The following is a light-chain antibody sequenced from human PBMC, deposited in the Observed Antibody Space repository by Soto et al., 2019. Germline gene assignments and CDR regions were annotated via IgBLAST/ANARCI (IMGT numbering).Light chain of an antibody. CDR3: GADNGSGSNFVCV. J-gene: IGLJ3*02. V-gene: IGLV9-49*01. CDR1: SGYSNYK. Sequence: QSVLTQPPSASASLGASVTLTCTLSSGYSNYKVDWYQQRPGKGPRFVMRVGTGGIVGSKGDGIPDRFSVLGSGLNRYLTIKNIQEDDDSDYPCGADNGSGSNFVCVFGGGTKLTVL. CDR2: VGTGGIVG.